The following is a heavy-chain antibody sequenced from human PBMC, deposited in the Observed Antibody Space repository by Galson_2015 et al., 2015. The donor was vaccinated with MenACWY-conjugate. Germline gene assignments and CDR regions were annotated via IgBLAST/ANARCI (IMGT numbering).Heavy chain of an antibody. Sequence: ETLSLTCTVSGGSASSRGYYWTWIRQPPGKGLEWIGLIYDSGTTKYNPSLKGRVTISLDTSKNQVSLKLSSVTAADTAAYYCAREFSYWGQGTLVTVSS. V-gene: IGHV4-61*08. J-gene: IGHJ4*02. CDR3: AREFSY. CDR2: IYDSGTT. CDR1: GGSASSRGYY. D-gene: IGHD2/OR15-2a*01.